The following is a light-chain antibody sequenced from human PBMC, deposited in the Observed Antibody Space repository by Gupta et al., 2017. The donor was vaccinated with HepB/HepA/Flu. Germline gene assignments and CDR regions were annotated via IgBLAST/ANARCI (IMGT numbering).Light chain of an antibody. CDR2: KAS. J-gene: IGKJ4*01. V-gene: IGKV1-5*03. CDR3: QHYNNFPLT. Sequence: DIQLTQSPSTLSASVGDRVTITCRASQNINSWLAWYQQKPGKVPKFLIYKASSLESGVPSRFSGSGSGTEFTLTISNLQPDDFATYYCQHYNNFPLTIGGGTKVEIK. CDR1: QNINSW.